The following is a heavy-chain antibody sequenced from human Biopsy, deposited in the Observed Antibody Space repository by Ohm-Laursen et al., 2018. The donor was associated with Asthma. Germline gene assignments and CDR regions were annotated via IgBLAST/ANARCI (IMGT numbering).Heavy chain of an antibody. D-gene: IGHD6-13*01. V-gene: IGHV1-2*06. CDR2: INPNSGGT. CDR3: ARGQKAAGDRWFDP. J-gene: IGHJ5*02. Sequence: ASVTVSCKASGYTFIGCHIHWMRQAPGQGLEWMGRINPNSGGTNYAQKFQGRVTMTRDTSIGTAYMEVSRLRSDDTAVYYCARGQKAAGDRWFDPWGQGTLVTVSS. CDR1: GYTFIGCH.